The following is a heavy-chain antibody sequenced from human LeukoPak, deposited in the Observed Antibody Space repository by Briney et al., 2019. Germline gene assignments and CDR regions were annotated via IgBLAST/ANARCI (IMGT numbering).Heavy chain of an antibody. Sequence: ASVKVSCEASGGTFSSYAISWVRQAPGQGLEWMGGIIPIFGTANYAQKFQGRVTITTDESTSTAYMELSSLRSEDTAVYYCARVKALYYYDSSGYYYVIWGQGTLVTVSS. CDR2: IIPIFGTA. D-gene: IGHD3-22*01. CDR1: GGTFSSYA. CDR3: ARVKALYYYDSSGYYYVI. V-gene: IGHV1-69*05. J-gene: IGHJ4*02.